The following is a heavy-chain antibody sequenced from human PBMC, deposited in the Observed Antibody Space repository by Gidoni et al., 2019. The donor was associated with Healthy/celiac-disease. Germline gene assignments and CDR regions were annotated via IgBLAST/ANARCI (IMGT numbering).Heavy chain of an antibody. Sequence: EVQLVESGGGLVQPGGSLRLSCAASGFTFSSYWMRWVRQAPGKGLEWVANIKQDGSEKYDVDSVKCRFTISRDNAKNSLYLQMNSLRAEDTAVYYCARGSTIFGVVISYYYYYGMDVWGQGTTVTVSS. V-gene: IGHV3-7*03. D-gene: IGHD3-3*01. CDR3: ARGSTIFGVVISYYYYYGMDV. CDR1: GFTFSSYW. J-gene: IGHJ6*02. CDR2: IKQDGSEK.